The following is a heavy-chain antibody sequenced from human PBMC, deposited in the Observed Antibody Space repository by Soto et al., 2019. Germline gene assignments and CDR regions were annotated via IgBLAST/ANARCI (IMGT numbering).Heavy chain of an antibody. V-gene: IGHV1-69*01. CDR3: ARVTYRDGYNYNWFDP. CDR1: GGTCSSYA. D-gene: IGHD5-12*01. CDR2: IIPIFDTA. Sequence: QVQLVQSGAEVKKPGSSVKVSCKASGGTCSSYAISWVRQAPGQGLEWMGGIIPIFDTANYAQKFQGRVTITADESTSTAYMELSSLRSEDTAVYYCARVTYRDGYNYNWFDPWGQGTLVTVSS. J-gene: IGHJ5*02.